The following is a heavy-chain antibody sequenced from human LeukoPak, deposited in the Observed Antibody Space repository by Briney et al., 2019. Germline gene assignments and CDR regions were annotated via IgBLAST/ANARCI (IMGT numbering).Heavy chain of an antibody. CDR3: ARDAVATILYYFDY. Sequence: PGGSLRLSCAASGFTFSSYWMSWVRQAPGKGLEWVANIKQDGSEKYYVDSVKGRFTISRDNAKNSLYLQMNSLRAEDTAVYYCARDAVATILYYFDYWGQGTLVTVSS. D-gene: IGHD5-12*01. J-gene: IGHJ4*02. CDR1: GFTFSSYW. V-gene: IGHV3-7*01. CDR2: IKQDGSEK.